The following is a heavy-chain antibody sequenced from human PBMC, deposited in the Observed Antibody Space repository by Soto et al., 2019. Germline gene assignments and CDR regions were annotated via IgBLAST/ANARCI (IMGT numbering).Heavy chain of an antibody. Sequence: QVQLQESGPGLVKPSQTLSLTCTVSGGSISSGGYYWSWIRQHPGKGLEWIGYIYYSGSTYYNPSLKSRVTISADTSKNNFSLKLSSVTAADTAVYYCAGVADDYYYYYYGMDVWGQGTTVTVSS. CDR2: IYYSGST. CDR1: GGSISSGGYY. D-gene: IGHD5-12*01. V-gene: IGHV4-31*03. CDR3: AGVADDYYYYYYGMDV. J-gene: IGHJ6*02.